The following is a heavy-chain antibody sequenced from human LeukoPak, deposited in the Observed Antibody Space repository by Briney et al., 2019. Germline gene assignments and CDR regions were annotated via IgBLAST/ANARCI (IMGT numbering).Heavy chain of an antibody. Sequence: GGSLRLSCAASGLTFSTYWMHWVRHAPGKGLAWVARINPDGSIRTYAASVQGRVTISRDTAKHTLFLQMNSLRAEDTAVYYCAREARVGGALQYWGQGTPVAVSS. CDR1: GLTFSTYW. CDR3: AREARVGGALQY. J-gene: IGHJ4*02. D-gene: IGHD1-26*01. V-gene: IGHV3-74*03. CDR2: INPDGSIR.